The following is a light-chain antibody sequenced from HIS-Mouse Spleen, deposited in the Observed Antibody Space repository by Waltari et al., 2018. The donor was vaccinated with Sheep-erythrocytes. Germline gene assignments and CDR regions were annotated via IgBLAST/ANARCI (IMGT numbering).Light chain of an antibody. Sequence: SYELTQPPSVSVSPGQTASITCPGDKLGDKYACWYQQKPGQSHVLVIYQDSKRPSGIPERFSGSNSGNTATLTISGTQAMDEADYYCQAWDSSIYVFGTGTKVTVL. CDR2: QDS. CDR1: KLGDKY. J-gene: IGLJ1*01. V-gene: IGLV3-1*01. CDR3: QAWDSSIYV.